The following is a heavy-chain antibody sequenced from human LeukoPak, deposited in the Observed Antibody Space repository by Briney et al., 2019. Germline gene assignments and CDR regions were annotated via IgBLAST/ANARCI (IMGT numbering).Heavy chain of an antibody. CDR2: ISNDERNK. CDR3: ARPSPPGDGYNPSDQ. V-gene: IGHV3-30*04. J-gene: IGHJ4*02. Sequence: GSLRLSCAASGFIFTNFAMHWVRQAPGKGLGWVAVISNDERNKYYAESVKGRFTISRDNSNSMVYLQMTSLRLEDTAVYYCARPSPPGDGYNPSDQWGQGSLVIVSS. CDR1: GFIFTNFA. D-gene: IGHD5-24*01.